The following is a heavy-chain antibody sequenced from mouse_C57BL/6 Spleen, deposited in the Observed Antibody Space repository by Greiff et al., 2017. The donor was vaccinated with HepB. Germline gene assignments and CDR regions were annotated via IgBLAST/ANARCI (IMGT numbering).Heavy chain of an antibody. CDR1: GYSFTGYF. J-gene: IGHJ4*01. CDR3: ARCYGSNHYAMDY. D-gene: IGHD1-1*01. V-gene: IGHV1-20*01. CDR2: INPYNGDT. Sequence: EVQLVESGPELVKPGASVKISCKASGYSFTGYFMNWVMQSHGKSLEWIGRINPYNGDTFYNQKFKGKATLTVDKSSSTAHMELRSLTAEDAAVYYCARCYGSNHYAMDYWGQGTSVTVSS.